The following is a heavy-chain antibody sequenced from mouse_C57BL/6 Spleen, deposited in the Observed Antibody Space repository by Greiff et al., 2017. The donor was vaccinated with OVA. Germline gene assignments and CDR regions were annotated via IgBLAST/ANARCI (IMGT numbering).Heavy chain of an antibody. D-gene: IGHD2-1*01. V-gene: IGHV5-17*01. CDR1: GFTFSDYG. Sequence: DVMLVESGGGLVKPGGSLKLSCAASGFTFSDYGMHWVRQAPEKGLEWVAYISSGSSTIYYADTVKGRFTISRDNAKNTLFLQMTSLRSEDTAMYYCASLLPAYWGQGTLVTVSA. CDR3: ASLLPAY. J-gene: IGHJ3*01. CDR2: ISSGSSTI.